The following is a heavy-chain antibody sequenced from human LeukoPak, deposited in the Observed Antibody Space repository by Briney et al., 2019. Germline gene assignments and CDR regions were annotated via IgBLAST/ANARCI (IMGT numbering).Heavy chain of an antibody. CDR2: IYPGEFDT. CDR1: GYSFTSYW. V-gene: IGHV5-51*01. D-gene: IGHD3-10*01. J-gene: IGHJ5*02. CDR3: ARHSSYYGSGSQPFDP. Sequence: GESLTISWQGSGYSFTSYWIGWVRQKPGKWLEWLGFIYPGEFDTRYSPSFQGQVTISADKSSSTAYLQWSSLKASDTAMYYCARHSSYYGSGSQPFDPWGQGTLVTVSS.